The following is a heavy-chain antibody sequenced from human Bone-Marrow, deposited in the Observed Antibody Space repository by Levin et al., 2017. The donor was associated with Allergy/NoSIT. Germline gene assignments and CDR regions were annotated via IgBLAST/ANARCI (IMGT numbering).Heavy chain of an antibody. D-gene: IGHD5-18*01. CDR3: ARHPLESGYSYGYSGLVVVNV. CDR1: GFTFSSYS. V-gene: IGHV3-21*01. J-gene: IGHJ6*02. Sequence: GGSLRLSCAASGFTFSSYSMNWVRQAPGKGLEWVSSISSSSSYIYYADSVKGRFTISRDNAKNSLYLQMNSLRAEDTAVYYCARHPLESGYSYGYSGLVVVNVWGQGTTVTVSS. CDR2: ISSSSSYI.